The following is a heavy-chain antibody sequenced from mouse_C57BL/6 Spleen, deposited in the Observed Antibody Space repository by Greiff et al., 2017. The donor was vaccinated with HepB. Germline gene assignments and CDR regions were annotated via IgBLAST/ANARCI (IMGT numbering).Heavy chain of an antibody. D-gene: IGHD4-1*01. J-gene: IGHJ1*03. V-gene: IGHV1-64*01. CDR2: IHPNSGST. Sequence: QVQLQQPGAELVKPGASVKLSCKASGYTFTSYWMHWVKQRPGQGLEWIGMIHPNSGSTNYNEKFKSKATLTVDKSSSTAYMQLSSLTSEDSAVYYCARKGRTGNWYFDVWGTGTTVTVSS. CDR1: GYTFTSYW. CDR3: ARKGRTGNWYFDV.